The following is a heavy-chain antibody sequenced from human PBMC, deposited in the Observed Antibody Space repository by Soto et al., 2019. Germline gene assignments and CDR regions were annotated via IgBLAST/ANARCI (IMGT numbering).Heavy chain of an antibody. CDR3: ARDSYFDDSSGYLDI. CDR2: IWYDGSNK. D-gene: IGHD3-22*01. V-gene: IGHV3-33*01. Sequence: GGSLRLSCAASGFTFSSYGMHWVRQAPGKGLEWVAVIWYDGSNKYYADSVKGRFTISGDNSKNTLYLQMNSLRAEDTAVYYCARDSYFDDSSGYLDIWGQGTMVTVSS. J-gene: IGHJ3*02. CDR1: GFTFSSYG.